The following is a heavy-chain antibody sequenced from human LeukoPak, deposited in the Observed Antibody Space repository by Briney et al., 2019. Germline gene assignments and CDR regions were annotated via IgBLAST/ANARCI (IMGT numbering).Heavy chain of an antibody. Sequence: PGGSLRLSCAASGFTFSSYAMHWVRQAPGKGLEWVAVISYDGSNKYYADSVKGRFTISRDNSKNTLYLQMNSLRAEDTAVYYCAKRGYSYGYFYWGQGTLVTVSS. CDR3: AKRGYSYGYFY. D-gene: IGHD5-18*01. V-gene: IGHV3-30-3*02. CDR2: ISYDGSNK. CDR1: GFTFSSYA. J-gene: IGHJ4*02.